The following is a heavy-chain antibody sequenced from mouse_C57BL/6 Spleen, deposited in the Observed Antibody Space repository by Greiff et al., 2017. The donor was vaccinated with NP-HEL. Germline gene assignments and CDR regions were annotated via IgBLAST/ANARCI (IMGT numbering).Heavy chain of an antibody. Sequence: QVHVKQPGTELVKPGASVKLSCKASGYTFTSYWMHWVKQRPGQGLEWIGNINPSNGGTNYNEKFKSKATLTVDRSSSTAYMQLSSLTSEDSAVYYCARSGTAQATSGGMDYWGQGTSVTVSS. J-gene: IGHJ4*01. D-gene: IGHD3-2*02. V-gene: IGHV1-53*01. CDR1: GYTFTSYW. CDR2: INPSNGGT. CDR3: ARSGTAQATSGGMDY.